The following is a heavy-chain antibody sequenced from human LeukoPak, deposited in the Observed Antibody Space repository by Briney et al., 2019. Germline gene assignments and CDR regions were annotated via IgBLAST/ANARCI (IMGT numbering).Heavy chain of an antibody. J-gene: IGHJ5*02. CDR2: INHSGST. CDR3: ARVKHYDFWSGALGFDP. Sequence: PSETLSLTCAVYGGSFNGYYWSWMRQPPGKGLEWNGEINHSGSTNYNPSLKSRVTISVDTSKNQFSLKLSSVTAADTAVYYCARVKHYDFWSGALGFDPWGQGTLATVSS. D-gene: IGHD3-3*01. V-gene: IGHV4-34*01. CDR1: GGSFNGYY.